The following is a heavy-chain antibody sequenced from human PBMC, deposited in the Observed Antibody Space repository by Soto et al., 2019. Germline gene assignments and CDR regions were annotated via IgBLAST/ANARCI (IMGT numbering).Heavy chain of an antibody. CDR1: GGSISSGGYY. J-gene: IGHJ5*02. V-gene: IGHV4-31*03. CDR3: AGARRDCSSTSCGDNWFDP. D-gene: IGHD2-2*01. Sequence: SETLSLTCSVSGGSISSGGYYWNWIRQHPGKGLEWIGYIYYSGSTYYNPSLKSRLTISIDTSKHQFSLKLSSVTAADTAVYYCAGARRDCSSTSCGDNWFDPWGQGTLVTVSS. CDR2: IYYSGST.